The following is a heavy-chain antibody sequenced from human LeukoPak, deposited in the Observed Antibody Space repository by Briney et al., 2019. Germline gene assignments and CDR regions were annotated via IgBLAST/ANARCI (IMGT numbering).Heavy chain of an antibody. CDR3: AWGDLNLNYYDSSGYTPGGYYYGMDV. J-gene: IGHJ6*02. Sequence: GASVKVSCKASGGTFSSYAISWVRQAPGQGLEWMGGIIPIFGTANYAQKFQGRVTITADESTSTAYMELSSLRSEDTAVYYCAWGDLNLNYYDSSGYTPGGYYYGMDVWGQGTTVTVS. D-gene: IGHD3-22*01. CDR1: GGTFSSYA. CDR2: IIPIFGTA. V-gene: IGHV1-69*13.